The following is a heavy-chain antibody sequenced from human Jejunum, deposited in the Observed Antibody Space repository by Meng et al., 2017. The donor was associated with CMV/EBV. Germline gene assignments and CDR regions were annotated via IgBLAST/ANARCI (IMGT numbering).Heavy chain of an antibody. CDR2: INPNSGGT. CDR3: ARGPNIVVVPAAKYFQH. CDR1: CTGYY. D-gene: IGHD2-2*01. V-gene: IGHV1-2*02. Sequence: CTGYYMHWVRQAPGQGLEWMGWINPNSGGTNYAQKFQGRVTMTRDTSISTAYMELSRLRSDDTAVYYCARGPNIVVVPAAKYFQHWGQGTLVTVSS. J-gene: IGHJ1*01.